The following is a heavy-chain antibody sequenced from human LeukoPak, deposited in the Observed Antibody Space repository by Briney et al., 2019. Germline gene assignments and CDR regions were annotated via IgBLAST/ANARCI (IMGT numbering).Heavy chain of an antibody. V-gene: IGHV3-7*04. CDR3: AKDDEGYY. Sequence: GGSLRLSCTASGFSFTTYWMSWVRQAPGKGLEWVANIKQDGSEKYYVDSVRGRFAISRDNAKNSLFLQMNTLRAEDTAVYYCAKDDEGYYWGQGILVTVSS. J-gene: IGHJ4*02. CDR1: GFSFTTYW. D-gene: IGHD3-3*01. CDR2: IKQDGSEK.